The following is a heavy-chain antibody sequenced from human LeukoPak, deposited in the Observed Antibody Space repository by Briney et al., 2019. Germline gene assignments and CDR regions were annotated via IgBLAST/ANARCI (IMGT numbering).Heavy chain of an antibody. CDR2: IDWDDDK. CDR3: AHTNYGDYSFDY. J-gene: IGHJ4*02. D-gene: IGHD4-17*01. V-gene: IGHV2-70*12. Sequence: KVSGPTLVKPTQTLTLTCTFSGFSLTTREMCVSWIRQPPGKALEWLARIDWDDDKYYSTSLRTRLTISRDTSKNQVVLTMTNMDPVDTATYYCAHTNYGDYSFDYWGQGTLVTVSS. CDR1: GFSLTTREMC.